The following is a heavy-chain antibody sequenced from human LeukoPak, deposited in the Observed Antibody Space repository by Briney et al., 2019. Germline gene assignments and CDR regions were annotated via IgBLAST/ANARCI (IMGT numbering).Heavy chain of an antibody. CDR3: ARHDYGDYVGYFDY. V-gene: IGHV1-2*02. CDR1: GYTFTGYY. D-gene: IGHD4-17*01. CDR2: INPNSGGT. Sequence: ASVKVSCKASGYTFTGYYMHWVRQAPGQGLEWMGWINPNSGGTNYAQKFQGRVNMTRDTSISTAYMELSRLRSDDTAVYYCARHDYGDYVGYFDYWGQGTLVTVSS. J-gene: IGHJ4*02.